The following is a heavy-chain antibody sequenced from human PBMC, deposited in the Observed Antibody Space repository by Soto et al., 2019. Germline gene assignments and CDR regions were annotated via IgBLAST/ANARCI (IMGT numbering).Heavy chain of an antibody. V-gene: IGHV3-23*01. CDR2: ISGSGGST. CDR3: AKSRTYDFWSGFTYYMDV. J-gene: IGHJ6*03. Sequence: EVQLLESGGGLVQPGGSLRLSCAASGFTFSSYAMSWVRQAPGKGLEWVSAISGSGGSTYYADSVKGRFTISSDNSKNTLYLQMNSLRAEDTAVYYCAKSRTYDFWSGFTYYMDVWGKGTTVTVSS. D-gene: IGHD3-3*01. CDR1: GFTFSSYA.